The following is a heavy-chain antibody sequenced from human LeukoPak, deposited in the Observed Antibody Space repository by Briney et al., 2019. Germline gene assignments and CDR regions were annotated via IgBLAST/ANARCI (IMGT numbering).Heavy chain of an antibody. CDR1: GFTFSDHY. J-gene: IGHJ5*02. V-gene: IGHV3-72*01. CDR3: AREAVAGFNWFDP. D-gene: IGHD6-19*01. CDR2: TRNKANSYTT. Sequence: GGSLRLSCAASGFTFSDHYMDWVRQAPGKGLEWVGRTRNKANSYTTEYAASVKGRFTISRDDSKNSLYLQMNSLKTEDTAVCYCAREAVAGFNWFDPWGQGTLVTVSS.